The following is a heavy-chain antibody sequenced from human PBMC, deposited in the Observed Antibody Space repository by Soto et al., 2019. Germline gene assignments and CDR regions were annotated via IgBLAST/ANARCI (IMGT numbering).Heavy chain of an antibody. D-gene: IGHD2-21*01. CDR1: GFNFRGYA. V-gene: IGHV3-23*01. J-gene: IGHJ4*02. Sequence: DVRLLESGGGLVQPGGSLRLSCAASGFNFRGYAISWVRQAPGKGLEWVSGISATGGTTYYVDSVKGRFTISRENSKNTLYLQMNSLRAGDTAVYYCAKGRDGYNPMGGYWGQGTLVTVSS. CDR3: AKGRDGYNPMGGY. CDR2: ISATGGTT.